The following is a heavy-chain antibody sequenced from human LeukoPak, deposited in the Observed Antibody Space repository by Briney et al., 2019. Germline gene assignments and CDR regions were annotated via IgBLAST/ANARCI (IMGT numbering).Heavy chain of an antibody. Sequence: PSETLSLTCAVSGYSISSGYYWGWIRQPPGKRQEWIGSFYHGGRTHYNPSLRSRVTVSVDTSKNQFSLKLSSATAADTAVYYCVRHVSPGDQLVRSYFDNWGQGTLVTVSS. CDR2: FYHGGRT. CDR1: GYSISSGYY. J-gene: IGHJ4*02. D-gene: IGHD6-6*01. CDR3: VRHVSPGDQLVRSYFDN. V-gene: IGHV4-38-2*01.